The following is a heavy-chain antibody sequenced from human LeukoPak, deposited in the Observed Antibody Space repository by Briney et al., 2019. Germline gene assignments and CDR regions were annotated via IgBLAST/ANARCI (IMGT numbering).Heavy chain of an antibody. D-gene: IGHD3-22*01. CDR1: GFTFSSCG. Sequence: GGSLRLSCAASGFTFSSCGIHWVRQAPGKGLEGVAFIQFDGSNKYYADSVKGRFTISRDNSKNTLYLQMNSLRAEDTAVYYCTRADYYDSGGYYYTAFDIWGLGTMVTVSS. CDR2: IQFDGSNK. J-gene: IGHJ3*02. CDR3: TRADYYDSGGYYYTAFDI. V-gene: IGHV3-30*02.